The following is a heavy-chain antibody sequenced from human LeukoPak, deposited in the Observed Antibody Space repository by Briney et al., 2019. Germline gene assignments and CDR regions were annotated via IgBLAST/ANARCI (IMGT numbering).Heavy chain of an antibody. J-gene: IGHJ6*02. CDR3: ARQGTVTTYYYYYYGMDV. Sequence: GSLRLSCAASGFTFSSYSMNWIRQPPGKGLEWIGSIYYSGSTYYNPSLKSRVTISVDTSKNQFSLKLSSVTAADTAVYYCARQGTVTTYYYYYYGMDVWGQGTTVTVSS. CDR1: GFTFSSYS. V-gene: IGHV4-39*01. D-gene: IGHD4-17*01. CDR2: IYYSGST.